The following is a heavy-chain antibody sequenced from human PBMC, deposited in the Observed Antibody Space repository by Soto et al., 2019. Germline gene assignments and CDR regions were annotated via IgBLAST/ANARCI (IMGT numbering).Heavy chain of an antibody. V-gene: IGHV3-30-3*01. CDR2: AYNDDSNK. D-gene: IGHD6-6*01. CDR1: GFTFNSYA. Sequence: GGYLRLCCAASGFTFNSYAMDWVRQAPGKGLEGLISAYNDDSNKYYADSVKGRFTISRDNYKNTLYLQMNSLRAEDTAVYYCAREVYGSYYLDYWGQGTLVTVSS. CDR3: AREVYGSYYLDY. J-gene: IGHJ4*02.